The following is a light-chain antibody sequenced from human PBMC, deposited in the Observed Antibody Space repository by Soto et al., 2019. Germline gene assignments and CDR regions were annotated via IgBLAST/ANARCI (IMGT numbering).Light chain of an antibody. CDR2: GAS. CDR3: QQYDTWPHT. CDR1: QNLSRN. Sequence: EMVMTQSPATLSVSPGERATLSCRASQNLSRNLAWYQQQPGQAPRLLIYGASTRATGIPARFSGSGSGTDFPLTISSLQSQDFAVYYCQQYDTWPHTFGQGTKLEIK. J-gene: IGKJ2*01. V-gene: IGKV3-15*01.